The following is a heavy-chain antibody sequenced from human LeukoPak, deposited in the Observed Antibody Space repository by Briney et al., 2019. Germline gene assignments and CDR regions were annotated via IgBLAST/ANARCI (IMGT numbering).Heavy chain of an antibody. J-gene: IGHJ4*02. CDR2: IYYCGST. Sequence: PSETLSLTCTVSGASISGYYWSWIRQPPGKGLEWIGYIYYCGSTNYNPSLKSRVTISVDTSKNQFSLKLSSVTAADTAVYYCARARHNWNDFPPFLPFDYWGQGTLVTVSS. V-gene: IGHV4-59*01. D-gene: IGHD1-20*01. CDR1: GASISGYY. CDR3: ARARHNWNDFPPFLPFDY.